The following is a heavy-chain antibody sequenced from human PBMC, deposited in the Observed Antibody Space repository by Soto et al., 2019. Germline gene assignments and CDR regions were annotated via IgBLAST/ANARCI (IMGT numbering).Heavy chain of an antibody. Sequence: PGGSLRLSCAASGFTFSNALMSWVRQAPGKGLEWVGRIKSKTDGGTTDYAAPVKGRFTISRDDSKNTLYLQMNSLKTEDTAVYYCTIDSSSWLIYYYYGMDVWGQGTTITVSS. CDR2: IKSKTDGGTT. J-gene: IGHJ6*02. D-gene: IGHD6-13*01. V-gene: IGHV3-15*01. CDR1: GFTFSNAL. CDR3: TIDSSSWLIYYYYGMDV.